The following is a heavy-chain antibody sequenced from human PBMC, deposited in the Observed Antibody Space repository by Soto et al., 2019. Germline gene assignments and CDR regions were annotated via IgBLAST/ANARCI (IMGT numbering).Heavy chain of an antibody. V-gene: IGHV1-69*13. D-gene: IGHD3-3*01. CDR2: IIPIFGTA. CDR3: ARDRAPITIFGVVTNTGRYYYGMDV. CDR1: GGTFSSYA. Sequence: SVKVSCKASGGTFSSYAISWVRQAPGQGLEWMGGIIPIFGTANYAQKFQGRVTITADESTSTAYMELSSLRSEDTAVYYCARDRAPITIFGVVTNTGRYYYGMDVWGQGTTVTVSS. J-gene: IGHJ6*02.